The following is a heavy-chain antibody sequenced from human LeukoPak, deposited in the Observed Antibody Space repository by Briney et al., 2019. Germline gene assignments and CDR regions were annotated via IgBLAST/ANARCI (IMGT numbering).Heavy chain of an antibody. CDR1: GYTFTSYY. CDR2: INPSGGST. V-gene: IGHV1-46*01. Sequence: ASVMVSCKASGYTFTSYYMHWVRQAPGQGLEWMGIINPSGGSTSYAQKFQGRVTMTRDTSTSTVYMELSSLRSEDTAVYYCARFPASSSWYKGELFDYWGQGTLVTVSS. D-gene: IGHD6-13*01. CDR3: ARFPASSSWYKGELFDY. J-gene: IGHJ4*02.